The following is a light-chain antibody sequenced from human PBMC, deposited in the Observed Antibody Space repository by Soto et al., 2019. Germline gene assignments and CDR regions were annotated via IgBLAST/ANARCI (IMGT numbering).Light chain of an antibody. V-gene: IGKV1-5*01. CDR2: AAS. CDR1: QGISSW. Sequence: DIQMTQSPSTLSASVGDRVTITCRASQGISSWLAWYQQKPGKAPKLLINAASSLETGVPSRFSGSGSGTEFTLTISSLQPDDFATYYCQQYNSYQFTFGPGTKVDIK. J-gene: IGKJ3*01. CDR3: QQYNSYQFT.